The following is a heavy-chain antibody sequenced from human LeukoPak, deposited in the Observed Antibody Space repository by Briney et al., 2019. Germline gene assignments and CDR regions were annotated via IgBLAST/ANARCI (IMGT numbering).Heavy chain of an antibody. D-gene: IGHD6-13*01. CDR3: ASTYTSSWYNWYFDL. J-gene: IGHJ2*01. Sequence: GRFFTSGTTNYNPSLKSRVTMSLDTSENQFSLKLSSVTAADTAVYFCASTYTSSWYNWYFDLWGRGTLVTVSS. V-gene: IGHV4-4*07. CDR2: FFTSGTT.